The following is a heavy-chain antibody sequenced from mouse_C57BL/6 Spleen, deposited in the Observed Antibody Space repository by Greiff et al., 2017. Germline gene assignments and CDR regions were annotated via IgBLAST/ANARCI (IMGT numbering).Heavy chain of an antibody. CDR1: GYAFSSSW. J-gene: IGHJ4*01. V-gene: IGHV1-82*01. D-gene: IGHD2-5*01. Sequence: VQVVESGPELVKPGASVKISCKASGYAFSSSWMNWVKQRPGKGLEWIGRIYPGDGDTNYNGKFKGKATLTADKSSSTAYMQLSSLTSEDSAVYFCARSDYSNYDYYAMDYWGQGTSVTVSS. CDR3: ARSDYSNYDYYAMDY. CDR2: IYPGDGDT.